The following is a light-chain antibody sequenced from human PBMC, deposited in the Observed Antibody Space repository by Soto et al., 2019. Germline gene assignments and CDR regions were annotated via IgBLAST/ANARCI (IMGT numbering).Light chain of an antibody. CDR1: RSVSTN. CDR2: GAS. V-gene: IGKV3-15*01. Sequence: ETVMTQSPATLSVSPGCAATLFCRASRSVSTNLGWHQHKPGQTPRLILYGASNRAPGIPARVSGSASGSRTDFTLTINHVQSEDSAIYYCNHYNDYPPYAVGQGTRLEI. J-gene: IGKJ2*01. CDR3: NHYNDYPPYA.